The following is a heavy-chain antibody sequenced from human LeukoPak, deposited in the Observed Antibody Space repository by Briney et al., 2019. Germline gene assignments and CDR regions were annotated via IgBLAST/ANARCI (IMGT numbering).Heavy chain of an antibody. CDR3: GKGTPPPVY. Sequence: GGSLRLSCVASGFTFSAYAMGRVRQAPGMGLEWVSSISNSGSKTDYADSVKGRFTISRDNSKNTLYLQINSLSAEDTAINYCGKGTPPPVYWGQGTLVTVSS. CDR2: ISNSGSKT. D-gene: IGHD1-14*01. V-gene: IGHV3-23*01. CDR1: GFTFSAYA. J-gene: IGHJ4*02.